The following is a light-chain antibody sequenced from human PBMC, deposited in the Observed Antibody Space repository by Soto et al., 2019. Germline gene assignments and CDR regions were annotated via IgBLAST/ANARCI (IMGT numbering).Light chain of an antibody. CDR3: QQYHSYSTWT. CDR2: KAS. J-gene: IGKJ1*01. Sequence: DIQMTQSPSTLSASVGDRVTITCRASQSISSWLAWYQQKPGKAPKLLNYKASSLESGVTSRFSGSGSGTEFTFTISSLQPDDFATYYCQQYHSYSTWTFGQGTKVEIK. CDR1: QSISSW. V-gene: IGKV1-5*03.